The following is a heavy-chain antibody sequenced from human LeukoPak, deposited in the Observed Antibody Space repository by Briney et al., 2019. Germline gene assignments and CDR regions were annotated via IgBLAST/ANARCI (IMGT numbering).Heavy chain of an antibody. Sequence: SETLSLTCTVSGGSISSYYWGWIRQPPGKGLEWIGYIYYSGSTNYNPSLKSRVTISVDTSKNQFSLKLSSVTAADTAVYYCARSGLWYNWNDVRSWFDPWGQGTLVTVSS. CDR2: IYYSGST. CDR3: ARSGLWYNWNDVRSWFDP. J-gene: IGHJ5*02. CDR1: GGSISSYY. D-gene: IGHD1-1*01. V-gene: IGHV4-59*01.